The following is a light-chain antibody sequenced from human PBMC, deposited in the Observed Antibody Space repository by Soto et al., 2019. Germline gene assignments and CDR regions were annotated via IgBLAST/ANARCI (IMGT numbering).Light chain of an antibody. Sequence: EIVMTQSPATLSVSPGERATLSCRASQSVSSNLAWYQQKPGQAPRLLIYDASNRATGIPARFSGSGSGTDFTPTISSLEPEDFAVYYCQQRSNWPLITFGQGTRLEIK. CDR2: DAS. CDR1: QSVSSN. J-gene: IGKJ5*01. V-gene: IGKV3-11*01. CDR3: QQRSNWPLIT.